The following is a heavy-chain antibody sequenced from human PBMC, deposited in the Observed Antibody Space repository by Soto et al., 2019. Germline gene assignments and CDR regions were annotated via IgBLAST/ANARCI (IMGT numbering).Heavy chain of an antibody. Sequence: EVQLVESGGGLVQPGRSLRLSCAASGFTFDDFALHWVRRAPGKGLEWVSGVDWNRGNAAYANSVKGRFTVSRDSAKNTLYLDLSSVRQDDTALYYCAKAPRLVTHWFGPWGQGTLVTVYS. D-gene: IGHD3-9*01. CDR2: VDWNRGNA. J-gene: IGHJ5*02. V-gene: IGHV3-9*01. CDR1: GFTFDDFA. CDR3: AKAPRLVTHWFGP.